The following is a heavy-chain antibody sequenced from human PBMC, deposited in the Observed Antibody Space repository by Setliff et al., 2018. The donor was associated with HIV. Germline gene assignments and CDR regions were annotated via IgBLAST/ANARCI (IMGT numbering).Heavy chain of an antibody. CDR3: ARGKIVVVPAAMRPFDY. D-gene: IGHD2-2*01. Sequence: GGSLRLSCAASGFTFSSYWMHWVRQAPGKGLVWVSRINSDGSSTSYADSVKGRFTISRDNAKNTLYLQMNSLRAEDTAAYYCARGKIVVVPAAMRPFDYWGQGTLVTVSS. CDR2: INSDGSST. CDR1: GFTFSSYW. V-gene: IGHV3-74*01. J-gene: IGHJ4*02.